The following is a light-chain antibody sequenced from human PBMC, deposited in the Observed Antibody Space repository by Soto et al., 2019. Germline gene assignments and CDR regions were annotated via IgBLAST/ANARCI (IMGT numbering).Light chain of an antibody. V-gene: IGKV1-39*01. J-gene: IGKJ2*01. CDR3: QQSYSTPRT. CDR1: QSISTL. CDR2: AAS. Sequence: DIQMTQSPSSLSASVGDRVTITCRASQSISTLLNWYQQKPGKAPKVLIHAASSLYSGVPSRFSGGGSRAAFTLTISSLQPEDFPTYYCQQSYSTPRTFGQGTKLEIK.